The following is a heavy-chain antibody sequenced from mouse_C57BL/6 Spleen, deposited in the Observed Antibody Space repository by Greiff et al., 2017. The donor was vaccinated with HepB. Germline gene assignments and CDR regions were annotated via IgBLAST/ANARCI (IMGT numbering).Heavy chain of an antibody. CDR2: IYPGSGST. J-gene: IGHJ1*03. Sequence: VKLMESGAELVKPGASVKMSCKASGYTFTSYWITWVKQRPGQGLEWIGDIYPGSGSTNYNEKFKSKATLTVDTSSSTAYMQLSSLTSEDSAVYYCARYGTRGWYFDVWGTGTPVTVSS. CDR3: ARYGTRGWYFDV. CDR1: GYTFTSYW. D-gene: IGHD2-1*01. V-gene: IGHV1-55*01.